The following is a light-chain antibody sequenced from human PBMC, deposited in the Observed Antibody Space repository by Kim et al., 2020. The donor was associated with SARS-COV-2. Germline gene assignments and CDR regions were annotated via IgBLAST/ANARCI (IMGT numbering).Light chain of an antibody. V-gene: IGKV1-5*03. CDR3: QQYNSYPYS. CDR1: QSITTW. Sequence: SAAVGDRVTITCRTSQSITTWLAWYQQKPGRAPSLLIYKASTLVSGVPSRFSGSGSGTEFTLTISSLQPDDFATYCCQQYNSYPYSFGEGTKLEI. J-gene: IGKJ2*03. CDR2: KAS.